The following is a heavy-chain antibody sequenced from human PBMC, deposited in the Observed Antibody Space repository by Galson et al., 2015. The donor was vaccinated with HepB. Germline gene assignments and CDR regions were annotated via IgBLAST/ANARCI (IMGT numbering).Heavy chain of an antibody. D-gene: IGHD3-22*01. CDR1: GFTFSSHA. J-gene: IGHJ4*02. CDR3: ARARGWYDSSGYYDY. V-gene: IGHV3-30*04. CDR2: ISYDGSNK. Sequence: SLRLSCAASGFTFSSHAMHWVRQAPGKGLEWVSLISYDGSNKYYADSAKGRFTISRDNSKNTLYLQMNSLTTTDTAVYYCARARGWYDSSGYYDYWGQGTLVTVSS.